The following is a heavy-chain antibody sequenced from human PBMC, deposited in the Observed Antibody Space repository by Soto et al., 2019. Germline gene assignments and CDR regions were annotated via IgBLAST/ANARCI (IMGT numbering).Heavy chain of an antibody. CDR1: GFTFSSYA. Sequence: EVQLLESGGGLVQPGGSLRLFCEASGFTFSSYAMSWVRQAPGKGLEWVSVISGSGGSTYYADSVKGRFTISRDNYKNTLYLQMSSLSAEDTAVFYCAKCRGLGSPYYYDMDVWGQGTTVTVSS. D-gene: IGHD3-10*01. V-gene: IGHV3-23*01. J-gene: IGHJ6*02. CDR2: ISGSGGST. CDR3: AKCRGLGSPYYYDMDV.